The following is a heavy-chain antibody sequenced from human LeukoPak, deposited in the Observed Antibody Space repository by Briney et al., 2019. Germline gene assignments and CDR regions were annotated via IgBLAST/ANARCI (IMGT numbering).Heavy chain of an antibody. D-gene: IGHD2-2*02. Sequence: GRSLRLSCVAPGFTFSSYAMHWVRQAPGKGLEWVAVISYDGSNKYYADSVKGRFTISRDNSKNTLYLQMNSLRAEDTAVYYCASGYCSSTSYYNIDYWGQGTLVTVSS. J-gene: IGHJ4*02. CDR1: GFTFSSYA. CDR3: ASGYCSSTSYYNIDY. CDR2: ISYDGSNK. V-gene: IGHV3-30-3*01.